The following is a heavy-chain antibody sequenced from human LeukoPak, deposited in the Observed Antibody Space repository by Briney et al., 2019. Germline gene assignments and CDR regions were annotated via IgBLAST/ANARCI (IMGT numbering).Heavy chain of an antibody. J-gene: IGHJ4*02. Sequence: GGSLRPSCAVSGFTFSSYWMHWVRQAPGKGLVWVSRINSDGSIKTYAESVKGRFTISRDNAKKTLYLHMNSLRAEDTAMYYCARAGNGYYADWGQGALVTVSS. V-gene: IGHV3-74*01. D-gene: IGHD3-22*01. CDR3: ARAGNGYYAD. CDR2: INSDGSIK. CDR1: GFTFSSYW.